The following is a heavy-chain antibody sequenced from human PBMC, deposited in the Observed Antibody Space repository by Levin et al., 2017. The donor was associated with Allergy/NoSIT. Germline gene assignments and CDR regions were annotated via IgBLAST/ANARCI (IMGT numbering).Heavy chain of an antibody. CDR1: GFTFSTYS. D-gene: IGHD7-27*01. CDR3: ARDPEGGNWGLADNYGMDV. V-gene: IGHV3-48*01. J-gene: IGHJ6*02. CDR2: ISSRGTNV. Sequence: GESLKISCAASGFTFSTYSMNWVRQAPGKGLEWVSCISSRGTNVYYADSVKGRFTISRDNAKNSLYLQMNSLRAEDTAVYYCARDPEGGNWGLADNYGMDVWGQGTTVTVSS.